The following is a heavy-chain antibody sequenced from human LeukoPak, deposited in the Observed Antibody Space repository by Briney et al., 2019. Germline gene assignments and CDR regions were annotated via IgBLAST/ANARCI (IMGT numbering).Heavy chain of an antibody. CDR2: IRSKANSYAT. J-gene: IGHJ4*02. CDR1: GFTFSGSA. CDR3: TRPGIAVAGTSDY. Sequence: PGGSLRLSCAASGFTFSGSAMHWVRQASGKGLEWVGRIRSKANSYATAYAASVKGRFTISRDDSKNTAYLQMNSLKTEDTAVYYCTRPGIAVAGTSDYWGQGTLVTVSS. D-gene: IGHD6-19*01. V-gene: IGHV3-73*01.